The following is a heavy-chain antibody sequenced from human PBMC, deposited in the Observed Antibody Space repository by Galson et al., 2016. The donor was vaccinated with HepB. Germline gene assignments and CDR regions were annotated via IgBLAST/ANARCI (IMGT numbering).Heavy chain of an antibody. CDR1: GFTFSSYT. D-gene: IGHD5-12*01. CDR2: ISSSSNYI. V-gene: IGHV3-21*01. CDR3: ARGSELVATALLDY. Sequence: SLRLSCAASGFTFSSYTMNWVRQAPGKGLEWVSSISSSSNYIYYGDSVKGRFTISRDNAGNSLFLQMNSLRAEDTAVYYCARGSELVATALLDYWGQGTLVTVSS. J-gene: IGHJ4*02.